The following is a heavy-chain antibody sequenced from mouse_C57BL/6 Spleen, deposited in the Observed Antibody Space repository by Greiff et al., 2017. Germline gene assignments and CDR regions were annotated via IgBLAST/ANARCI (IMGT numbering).Heavy chain of an antibody. Sequence: VQLQQSGAELMKPGASVKLSCTATGYTFTGYWIEWVKQRPGHGLEWIGEILPGSGSTNYNEKVKGKATFTADTSSNTAYMQLSSLTNEDSAIYDCARFLRAGYWYFDVWGTGTTVTVSS. CDR3: ARFLRAGYWYFDV. J-gene: IGHJ1*03. CDR2: ILPGSGST. CDR1: GYTFTGYW. D-gene: IGHD1-1*01. V-gene: IGHV1-9*01.